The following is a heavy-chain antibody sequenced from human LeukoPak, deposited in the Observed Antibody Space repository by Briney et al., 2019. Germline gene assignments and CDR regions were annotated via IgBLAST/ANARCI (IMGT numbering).Heavy chain of an antibody. D-gene: IGHD2/OR15-2a*01. CDR1: GFSVSSTY. CDR2: TYSDGNT. J-gene: IGHJ4*02. V-gene: IGHV3-53*01. CDR3: ARDLSYFDY. Sequence: GGSLRLSCAVSGFSVSSTYMTWVRQAPGKGLEWVSITYSDGNTYYAESVRGRFTVSRGYSKNTLYLQMKSLRVEDTAFYYCARDLSYFDYWGQGTLVTVSS.